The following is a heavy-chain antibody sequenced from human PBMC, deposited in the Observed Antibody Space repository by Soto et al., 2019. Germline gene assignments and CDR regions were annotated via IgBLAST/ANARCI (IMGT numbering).Heavy chain of an antibody. J-gene: IGHJ3*02. V-gene: IGHV4-39*01. CDR2: IYYSGRT. CDR1: GGSVSSTNYY. CDR3: ARLGPGAGIWSGPTCHGALDI. Sequence: SETLSLTCTVSGGSVSSTNYYWGWIRQPPGKGLEWIGSIYYSGRTYYDPPPSLKSRVTISVDASKNQFSLKLSSVTAADTAMYLCARLGPGAGIWSGPTCHGALDIWGQGTMVTVSS. D-gene: IGHD3-3*01.